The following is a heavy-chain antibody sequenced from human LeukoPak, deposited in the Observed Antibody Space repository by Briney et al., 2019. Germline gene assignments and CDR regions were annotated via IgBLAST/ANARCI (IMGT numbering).Heavy chain of an antibody. Sequence: PSETLSLTCAVYGGSFSGYYWSRIRQSPGKGLEWIGEINHIGSTKYNTSLKSRVTISVDTSKNQFSLKLSSVTAADTAVHYCARAKYSSSWGRTYNWFDPWGQGTLVTVSS. D-gene: IGHD6-6*01. CDR2: INHIGST. J-gene: IGHJ5*02. CDR3: ARAKYSSSWGRTYNWFDP. CDR1: GGSFSGYY. V-gene: IGHV4-34*01.